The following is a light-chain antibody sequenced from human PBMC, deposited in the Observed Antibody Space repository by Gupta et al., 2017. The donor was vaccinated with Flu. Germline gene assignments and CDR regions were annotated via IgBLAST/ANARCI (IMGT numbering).Light chain of an antibody. CDR1: ASAVGGYRS. Sequence: SSTATASAVGGYRSDSCVQPLPERAPKVVIYDVSKRHSGSSNRFSGSKSGNTATLTISGLRAEDEADYYCRSYSRGSTLVVGFGGGTKLTVL. J-gene: IGLJ2*01. CDR3: RSYSRGSTLVVG. V-gene: IGLV2-14*04. CDR2: DVS.